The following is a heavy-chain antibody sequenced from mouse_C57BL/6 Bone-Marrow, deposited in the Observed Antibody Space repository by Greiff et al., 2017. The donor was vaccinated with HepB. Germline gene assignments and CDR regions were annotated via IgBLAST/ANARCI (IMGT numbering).Heavy chain of an antibody. CDR1: GYTFTSYW. Sequence: VQLQQPGAELVRPGSSVKLSCKASGYTFTSYWMDWVKQRPGQGLEWIGNIYPSDSETHYNQKFKDKATLTVDKSSSTAYMQISSLTSEDSAVYYCARGYYWYFDVWGTGTTVTVSS. J-gene: IGHJ1*03. CDR3: ARGYYWYFDV. CDR2: IYPSDSET. V-gene: IGHV1-61*01.